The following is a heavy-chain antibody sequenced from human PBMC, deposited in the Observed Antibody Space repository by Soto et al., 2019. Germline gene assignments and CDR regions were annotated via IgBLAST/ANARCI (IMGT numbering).Heavy chain of an antibody. Sequence: GGSQILSCLASEFTLSRDVQQRARPAPDKGLEWVAVISHDGSNKYYADSVKGRLTISRDNSKNTLYLQMNSLRPEDTAVYYCAKDRGSNWYYSDMEVWGQGTTVTVSS. V-gene: IGHV3-30*18. CDR1: EFTLSRDV. D-gene: IGHD4-4*01. J-gene: IGHJ6*02. CDR2: ISHDGSNK. CDR3: AKDRGSNWYYSDMEV.